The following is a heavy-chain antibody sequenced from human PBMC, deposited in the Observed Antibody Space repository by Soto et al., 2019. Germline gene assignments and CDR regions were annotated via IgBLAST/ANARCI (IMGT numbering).Heavy chain of an antibody. CDR2: FDPEDGET. Sequence: ASVKVSCKVPGYTLTELSMHWVRQAPGKGLEWMGGFDPEDGETIYAQKFQGRVTMTEDTSTDTAYMELSSLRSEDTAVYYCATLVAAASHDAFDIWGQGTMVTVSS. J-gene: IGHJ3*02. D-gene: IGHD6-13*01. CDR1: GYTLTELS. CDR3: ATLVAAASHDAFDI. V-gene: IGHV1-24*01.